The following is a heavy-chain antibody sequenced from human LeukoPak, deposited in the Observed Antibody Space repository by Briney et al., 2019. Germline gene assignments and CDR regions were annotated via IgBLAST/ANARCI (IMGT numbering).Heavy chain of an antibody. CDR1: GFPFSSYS. J-gene: IGHJ4*02. CDR2: ISSSSTTI. D-gene: IGHD2-2*01. CDR3: ARGGGFCGSTSCYGIDS. V-gene: IGHV3-48*01. Sequence: PGGSLRLSCAASGFPFSSYSMHRVRQAPGKGLEWLSYISSSSTTIYNADSVRGRFTISRDNAKNSLFLQMNSLRAEGTAVYSCARGGGFCGSTSCYGIDSWGQGTLVTVSS.